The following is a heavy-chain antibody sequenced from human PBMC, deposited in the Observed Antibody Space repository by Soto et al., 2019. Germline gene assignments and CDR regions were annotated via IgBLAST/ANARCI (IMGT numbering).Heavy chain of an antibody. CDR2: MYNSGST. CDR3: ASMGYHYGAGSYPLDY. Sequence: SETLSLTCTVSGGSISSYYWTWIRQPPGKGLEWIGFMYNSGSTHYNPSLKSRVTISLDTSKNQFSLNLRSVTAADTAVYYCASMGYHYGAGSYPLDYWGQGTLVTVSS. J-gene: IGHJ4*02. CDR1: GGSISSYY. V-gene: IGHV4-59*08. D-gene: IGHD3-10*01.